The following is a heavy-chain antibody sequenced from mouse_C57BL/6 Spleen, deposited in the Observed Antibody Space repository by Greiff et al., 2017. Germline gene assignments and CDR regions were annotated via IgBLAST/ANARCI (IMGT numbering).Heavy chain of an antibody. J-gene: IGHJ2*01. CDR1: GYTFTSYW. CDR3: ARPTWDYFDY. V-gene: IGHV1-64*01. D-gene: IGHD4-1*01. CDR2: IHPNSGST. Sequence: QVQLQQPGAELVKPGASVKLSCKASGYTFTSYWMHWVKQRPGQGLEWIGMIHPNSGSTNYNEKFKSKATLTVDTSSSTAYMQLSILTSEDSAVYSCARPTWDYFDYWGQGTTLTVSS.